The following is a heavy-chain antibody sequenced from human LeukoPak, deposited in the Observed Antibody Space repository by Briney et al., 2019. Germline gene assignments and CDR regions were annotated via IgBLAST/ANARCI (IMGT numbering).Heavy chain of an antibody. CDR3: ARGTDRLDF. V-gene: IGHV4-34*01. CDR1: GGSFSNYY. CDR2: INHDGRT. J-gene: IGHJ4*02. Sequence: SETLSLTCAVFGGSFSNYYWTWIRQPPGKGLEWIGEINHDGRTNYNTSLKSRLTMSVDTSNNQFSLKLSSVTAADTAVYYCARGTDRLDFWGQGTLVTVSS. D-gene: IGHD1-14*01.